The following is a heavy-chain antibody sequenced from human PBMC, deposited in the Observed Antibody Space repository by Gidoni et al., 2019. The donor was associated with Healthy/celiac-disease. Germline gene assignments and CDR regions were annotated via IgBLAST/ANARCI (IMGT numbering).Heavy chain of an antibody. Sequence: EVQLVESGGGLVQPGGSLRLSCSASGFTFSSYAMHWVRQAPGKGLEYVSAISSNGGSTYYADSVKGRFTNSRDNSKNTLYLQMSSLRAEDTAVYYCVYYDSSGYPHWGQGTLVTVSS. D-gene: IGHD3-22*01. V-gene: IGHV3-64D*06. J-gene: IGHJ4*01. CDR2: ISSNGGST. CDR1: GFTFSSYA. CDR3: VYYDSSGYPH.